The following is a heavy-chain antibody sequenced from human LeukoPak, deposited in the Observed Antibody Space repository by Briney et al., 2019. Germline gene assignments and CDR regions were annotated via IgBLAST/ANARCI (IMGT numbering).Heavy chain of an antibody. V-gene: IGHV3-33*01. CDR3: ARGAVAGDAFDT. CDR1: GFTFSSYG. Sequence: GGSLRLSCAASGFTFSSYGMHWVRQAPGKWLEWVAVIWYDGSNKYYADSVKGRFTISRDNSKNTLYLQMNSLRAEDTAVYYCARGAVAGDAFDTWGQGTMVTVSS. J-gene: IGHJ3*02. CDR2: IWYDGSNK. D-gene: IGHD6-19*01.